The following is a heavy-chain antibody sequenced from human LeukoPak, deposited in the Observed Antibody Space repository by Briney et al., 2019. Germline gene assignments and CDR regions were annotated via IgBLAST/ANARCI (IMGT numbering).Heavy chain of an antibody. CDR2: INPNSGGT. CDR3: ARDTPYDSSGYYP. Sequence: ASVKVSCKASGYTFTGYYMHWVRQAPGQGLEWMGWINPNSGGTNYAQKFQGRVTMTRDTSISTAYMELSRLRSDDTAVYYCARDTPYDSSGYYPWGQGTLVTVSS. J-gene: IGHJ4*02. D-gene: IGHD3-22*01. CDR1: GYTFTGYY. V-gene: IGHV1-2*02.